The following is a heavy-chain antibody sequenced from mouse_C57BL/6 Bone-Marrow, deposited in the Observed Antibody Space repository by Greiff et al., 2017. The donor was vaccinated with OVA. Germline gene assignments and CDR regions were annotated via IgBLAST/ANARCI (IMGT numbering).Heavy chain of an antibody. D-gene: IGHD3-3*01. CDR1: GFTFTNYY. J-gene: IGHJ2*01. V-gene: IGHV7-3*01. CDR3: ARYKGRGAVDYFDY. CDR2: IRNKPNGSTS. Sequence: EVQLVESGGGLVQPGDSLSLSCAASGFTFTNYYMSWVRQPPGKALEWLAFIRNKPNGSTSEYSASVKGRFTISRDNSQSILYLQTNALRAEDSATYYGARYKGRGAVDYFDYWGQGTALTVSS.